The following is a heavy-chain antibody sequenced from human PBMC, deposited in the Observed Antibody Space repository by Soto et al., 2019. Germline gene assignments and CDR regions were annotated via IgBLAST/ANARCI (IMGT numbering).Heavy chain of an antibody. CDR1: GFIFSDHA. V-gene: IGHV3-23*01. D-gene: IGHD3-10*01. CDR3: ARDAISMVRGINNWFDP. J-gene: IGHJ5*02. Sequence: GGSLRLSCEASGFIFSDHAMSWVRQAPGKGLEWVSAISGNGIATYYADSVKGRFTISRDNSKNTLYLQMNRLRADDTAVYYCARDAISMVRGINNWFDPWGQGSLVTV. CDR2: ISGNGIAT.